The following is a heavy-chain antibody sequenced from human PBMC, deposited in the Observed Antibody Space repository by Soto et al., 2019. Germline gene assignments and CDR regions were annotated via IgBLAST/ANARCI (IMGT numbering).Heavy chain of an antibody. V-gene: IGHV3-23*01. Sequence: PWGSLRLSCAASGFTFSSYAMSWVRQAPGKGLEWVSAISVSVGSTYYADSVKGRFTISRDNSKNTLYLQMNSLRAEDTAVYYCAKSRFLMVRGVISYYGREVWGQGTTVTVSS. D-gene: IGHD3-10*01. CDR1: GFTFSSYA. CDR3: AKSRFLMVRGVISYYGREV. CDR2: ISVSVGST. J-gene: IGHJ6*02.